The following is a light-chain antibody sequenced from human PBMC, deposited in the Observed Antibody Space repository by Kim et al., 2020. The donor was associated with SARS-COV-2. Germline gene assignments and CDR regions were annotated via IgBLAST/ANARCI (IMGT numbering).Light chain of an antibody. CDR1: SGSIASNY. CDR2: EDD. Sequence: GKTGTIACTRSSGSIASNYVQWSQQRPGSAPSTVIYEDDQRPSGVPDRFSGSIDSSSNSTSLTISGLKTEDEADYYCQSYDSSNVVFGGGTQLTVL. CDR3: QSYDSSNVV. V-gene: IGLV6-57*03. J-gene: IGLJ3*02.